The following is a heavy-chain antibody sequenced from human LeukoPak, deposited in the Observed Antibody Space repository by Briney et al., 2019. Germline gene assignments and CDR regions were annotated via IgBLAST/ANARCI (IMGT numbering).Heavy chain of an antibody. V-gene: IGHV3-66*01. CDR1: GFTVSSNY. CDR2: IYSDGST. J-gene: IGHJ4*02. Sequence: GGSLRFSCAASGFTVSSNYMSWVRQAPGKGLEWVSVIYSDGSTYYADSVKGRFTISRDNSKNTLYLQMNNLRAEDTAVYYCARETTMVRGVLDYWGQGTLVTVSS. D-gene: IGHD3-10*01. CDR3: ARETTMVRGVLDY.